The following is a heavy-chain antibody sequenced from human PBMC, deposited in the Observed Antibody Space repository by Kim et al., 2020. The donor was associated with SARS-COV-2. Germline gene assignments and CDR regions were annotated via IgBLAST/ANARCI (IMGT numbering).Heavy chain of an antibody. CDR2: GST. Sequence: GSTNYSPPLKSRVTIPVDTSKNQFSLKLSSVTAADTAVYYCARGSARDIWGQGTMVTVSS. J-gene: IGHJ3*02. CDR3: ARGSARDI. V-gene: IGHV4-34*01.